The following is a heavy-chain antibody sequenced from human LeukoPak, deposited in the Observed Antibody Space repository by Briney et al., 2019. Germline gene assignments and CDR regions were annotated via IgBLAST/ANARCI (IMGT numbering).Heavy chain of an antibody. CDR2: ISGTGDRT. D-gene: IGHD3-22*01. CDR1: GGSFSGYY. Sequence: ETLSLTCAVYGGSFSGYYWSWIRQPPGKGLEWVSAISGTGDRTFYADSVKGRFTISRDDSKNTLYLQTNSLRAEDTAVYYCARELYYSDNSGSYYYFDYWGQGTLVTVSS. V-gene: IGHV3-23*01. CDR3: ARELYYSDNSGSYYYFDY. J-gene: IGHJ4*02.